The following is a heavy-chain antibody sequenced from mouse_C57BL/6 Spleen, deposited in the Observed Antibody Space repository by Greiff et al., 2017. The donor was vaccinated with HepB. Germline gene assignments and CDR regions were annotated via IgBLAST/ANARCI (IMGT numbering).Heavy chain of an antibody. CDR1: GFTFSSYA. V-gene: IGHV5-4*01. CDR3: ARDGGDVGFAY. Sequence: EVQVVESGGGLVKPGGSLKLSCVASGFTFSSYAMSWVRQTPEKRLEWVATISDGGSYTYYPDNVKGRFTISRDNAKNNLYLQMSHLKSEDTAMYYCARDGGDVGFAYWGQGTLVTVSA. CDR2: ISDGGSYT. J-gene: IGHJ3*01.